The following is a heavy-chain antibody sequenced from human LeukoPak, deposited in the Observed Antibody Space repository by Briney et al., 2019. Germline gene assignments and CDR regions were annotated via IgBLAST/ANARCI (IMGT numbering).Heavy chain of an antibody. CDR2: IIPIFGTA. J-gene: IGHJ6*03. CDR3: ARVAAEVVGVPGAIGFGWLRRDYYYMDV. CDR1: GGTFSSYA. Sequence: SVKVSCKASGGTFSSYAISWVRQAPGQGLEWMGGIIPIFGTANYAQKFQGRVTMTRDMSTSTVYMELSSLRSEDTAVYYCARVAAEVVGVPGAIGFGWLRRDYYYMDVWGKGTTVTVSS. D-gene: IGHD2-2*02. V-gene: IGHV1-69*05.